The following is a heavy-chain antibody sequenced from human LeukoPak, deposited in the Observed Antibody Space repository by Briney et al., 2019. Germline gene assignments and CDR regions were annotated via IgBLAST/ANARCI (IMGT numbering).Heavy chain of an antibody. V-gene: IGHV1-2*02. D-gene: IGHD5-18*01. J-gene: IGHJ4*02. Sequence: ASVKVSCKASGYTFTGYYMHWVRQAPGQGLEWMGWINPNSGGTNYAQKLQGRVTMTRDTSISTAYMELSRLRSGDTAVYYCARALNAGYSPYYFDYWGQGTLVTVSS. CDR2: INPNSGGT. CDR1: GYTFTGYY. CDR3: ARALNAGYSPYYFDY.